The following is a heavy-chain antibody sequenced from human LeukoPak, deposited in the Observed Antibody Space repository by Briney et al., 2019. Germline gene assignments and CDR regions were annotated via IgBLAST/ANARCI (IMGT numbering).Heavy chain of an antibody. D-gene: IGHD6-19*01. CDR3: ARDGGEQWTLDY. CDR1: GFTFSSYG. J-gene: IGHJ4*02. CDR2: ISYDGSNK. Sequence: PGRSLRLSCAASGFTFSSYGMHWVRQAPGKGLEWVAVISYDGSNKYYADSVKGRFTISRDNSKNTLYLQMNSLRAEDTAVYYCARDGGEQWTLDYWGQGTLVTVSS. V-gene: IGHV3-30*19.